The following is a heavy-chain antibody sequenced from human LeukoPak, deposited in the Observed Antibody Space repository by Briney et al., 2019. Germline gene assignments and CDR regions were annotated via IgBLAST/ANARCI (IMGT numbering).Heavy chain of an antibody. CDR2: IISIFGTA. V-gene: IGHV1-69*13. J-gene: IGHJ3*02. Sequence: ASVKVSCKASGGTFSSYAISWVRQAPGQGLEWMGGIISIFGTANYAQKFQGRVTITADESTSTAYMELSSLRSEDTAVYYCARKTGDYDAFDIWGQGTMVTVSS. CDR1: GGTFSSYA. D-gene: IGHD7-27*01. CDR3: ARKTGDYDAFDI.